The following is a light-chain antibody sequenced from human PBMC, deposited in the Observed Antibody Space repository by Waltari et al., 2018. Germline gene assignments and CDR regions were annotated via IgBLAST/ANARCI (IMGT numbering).Light chain of an antibody. CDR2: KAS. CDR3: QRYDDYPPT. Sequence: DIQMTQSPSTLSASVGDRVTITCRASQSISHWLAWDQQKPGKAPKRLISKASSLEKEVPTRFSGSGSGTEFTLTIANQQPDDFATFYCQRYDDYPPTFGGGTKVEIK. J-gene: IGKJ4*01. CDR1: QSISHW. V-gene: IGKV1-5*03.